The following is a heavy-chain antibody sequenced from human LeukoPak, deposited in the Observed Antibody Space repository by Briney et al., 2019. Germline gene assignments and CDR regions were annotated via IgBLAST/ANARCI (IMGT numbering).Heavy chain of an antibody. V-gene: IGHV3-48*03. J-gene: IGHJ4*02. CDR3: ARALTYYGSGRPYFDY. CDR1: GFTFSNYE. D-gene: IGHD3-10*01. Sequence: PGGSLRLSCAASGFTFSNYEMNWVRQAPGKGLEWVSYISSSGSTIYYADSVKGRFTISRDNAKNSLYLQMNSLRAEDTAVYYCARALTYYGSGRPYFDYWGQGTLVTVSS. CDR2: ISSSGSTI.